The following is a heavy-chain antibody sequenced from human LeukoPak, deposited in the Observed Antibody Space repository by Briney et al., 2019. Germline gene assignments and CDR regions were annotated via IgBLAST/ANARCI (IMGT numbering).Heavy chain of an antibody. V-gene: IGHV3-13*01. CDR3: ARAHVAAGLAFDI. Sequence: GGSLRLSCAASGFTFSGYDMHWLRHAPGKGLEWVSGIGIPGDTYYPGSVKGRFTISRENAKNSFYLQMNSLRAEDTAVYYCARAHVAAGLAFDIWGQGTMVTVSS. D-gene: IGHD6-25*01. J-gene: IGHJ3*02. CDR1: GFTFSGYD. CDR2: IGIPGDT.